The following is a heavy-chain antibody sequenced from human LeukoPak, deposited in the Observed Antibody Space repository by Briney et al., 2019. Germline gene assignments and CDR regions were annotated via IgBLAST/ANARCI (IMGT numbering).Heavy chain of an antibody. J-gene: IGHJ5*02. V-gene: IGHV1-8*01. Sequence: ASVKVSCKASGYTFTSYDINWVRQATGQGLEWLGWMNPNSGNTGYEQKFQGRVTMTRNTSTSTAYMELSSLRSDDTAVYFCARDYGGNSGWFDPWGQGTLVTVSS. CDR3: ARDYGGNSGWFDP. CDR1: GYTFTSYD. D-gene: IGHD4-23*01. CDR2: MNPNSGNT.